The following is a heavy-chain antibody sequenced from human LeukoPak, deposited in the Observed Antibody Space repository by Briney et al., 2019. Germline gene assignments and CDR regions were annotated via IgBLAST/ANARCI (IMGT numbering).Heavy chain of an antibody. D-gene: IGHD3-10*01. CDR2: MSRSGTTI. V-gene: IGHV3-48*03. Sequence: GGSLRLSCTISGLTLSSYELNWVRQAPGKGLEWVSYMSRSGTTIYYADSVKGRFTISRDNAKNLLHLQMNSLRVEDTAVYHCVRQAGRAGGQWGQGTLIAVSS. CDR3: VRQAGRAGGQ. J-gene: IGHJ4*02. CDR1: GLTLSSYE.